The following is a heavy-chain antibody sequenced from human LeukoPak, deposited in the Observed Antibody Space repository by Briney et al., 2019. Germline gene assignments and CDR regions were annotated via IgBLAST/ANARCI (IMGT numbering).Heavy chain of an antibody. D-gene: IGHD4-17*01. Sequence: PGGSLRLSCAASEFSFGSNYMTWVRQAPGKGLEWVSLIYSGGSTYYADSVKGRFTISRDNSKNTLYLQMGSLRTEDMAVYYCARAATVTAESAFGYWGQGTLVTVSS. CDR1: EFSFGSNY. J-gene: IGHJ4*02. CDR2: IYSGGST. CDR3: ARAATVTAESAFGY. V-gene: IGHV3-66*01.